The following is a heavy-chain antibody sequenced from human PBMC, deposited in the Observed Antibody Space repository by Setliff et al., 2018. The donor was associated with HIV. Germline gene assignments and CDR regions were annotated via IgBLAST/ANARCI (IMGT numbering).Heavy chain of an antibody. D-gene: IGHD3-22*01. CDR3: AVNYDSSGYYGRHFDY. Sequence: SVKVSCKASGGTFSSYGISWVRQAPGQGLEWMGGIFPIFGTSNYAQKFQGRVTITADESTSTAYMELSSLRSEDTAVYYCAVNYDSSGYYGRHFDYWGQGTLVTVSS. CDR2: IFPIFGTS. V-gene: IGHV1-69*13. CDR1: GGTFSSYG. J-gene: IGHJ4*02.